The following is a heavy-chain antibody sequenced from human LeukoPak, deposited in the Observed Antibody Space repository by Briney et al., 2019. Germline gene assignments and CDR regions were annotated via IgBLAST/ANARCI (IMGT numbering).Heavy chain of an antibody. J-gene: IGHJ4*02. D-gene: IGHD4-17*01. CDR2: INHSGYT. V-gene: IGHV4-34*01. CDR3: TRMTTGHDY. Sequence: SETLSLTCAVSGVSFDDYYWDWARQTPGKGLEWIGEINHSGYTNDSPSLKSRVTLSIDTSRKQFSLNLRSVTVADAGTYYCTRMTTGHDYWGQGTLVTVSS. CDR1: GVSFDDYY.